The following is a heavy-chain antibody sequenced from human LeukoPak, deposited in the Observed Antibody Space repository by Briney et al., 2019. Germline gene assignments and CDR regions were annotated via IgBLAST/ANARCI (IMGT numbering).Heavy chain of an antibody. CDR3: ASADSSLRLYYFDY. D-gene: IGHD6-6*01. CDR1: GYTFTGNY. J-gene: IGHJ4*02. Sequence: ASLKVSCKASGYTFTGNYMHCVRQAPGQGLEWMGWINPNSGGTNYAQKFQGRVTMTSDTSTSTAYMELSSLTSDDTAVYYCASADSSLRLYYFDYWGQGTLVIVSS. CDR2: INPNSGGT. V-gene: IGHV1-2*02.